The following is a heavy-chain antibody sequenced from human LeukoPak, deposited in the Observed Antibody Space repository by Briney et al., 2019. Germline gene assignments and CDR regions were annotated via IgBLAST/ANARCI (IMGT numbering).Heavy chain of an antibody. CDR1: GGSISNYY. J-gene: IGHJ4*02. Sequence: PSETLSLTCSVSGGSISNYYWNWIRQPAGKGLEWIGRIYASGSTNYNPSLKSRVTISMDKSKNHISLNLKSVTAADTGFYYCARDFYGDDGHHPFDYWGQGIQVTVSS. CDR3: ARDFYGDDGHHPFDY. V-gene: IGHV4-4*07. D-gene: IGHD2/OR15-2a*01. CDR2: IYASGST.